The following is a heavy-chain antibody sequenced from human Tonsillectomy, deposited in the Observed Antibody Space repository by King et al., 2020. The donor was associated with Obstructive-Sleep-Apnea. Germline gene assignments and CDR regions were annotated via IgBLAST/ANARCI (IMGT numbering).Heavy chain of an antibody. J-gene: IGHJ3*02. CDR3: ARHYYGSGSYYGDAFDI. CDR2: IDPSDSYT. V-gene: IGHV5-10-1*03. Sequence: VQLVQSGAEVKKPGESLRISCKGSGYSFTSYWISWVRQMPWKGLEWMGRIDPSDSYTNYSLSFQGHVPISADKSISTAYLQWSSLKASDTAMYYCARHYYGSGSYYGDAFDIWGQGTMVTVSS. D-gene: IGHD3-10*01. CDR1: GYSFTSYW.